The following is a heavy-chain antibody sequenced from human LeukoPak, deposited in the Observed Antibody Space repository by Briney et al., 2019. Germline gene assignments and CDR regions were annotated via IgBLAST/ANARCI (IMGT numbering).Heavy chain of an antibody. V-gene: IGHV3-7*01. Sequence: GGSLRLSCAASGFTFSSYWMSWVRQAPGKGLEWVANIKQDGSEKYYVDSGKGRFTISRDNAKNSLYLQMNSLRAEDTAVYYCARDTPNPHPDYGDPFDYWGQGTLVTVSS. J-gene: IGHJ4*02. CDR2: IKQDGSEK. CDR1: GFTFSSYW. CDR3: ARDTPNPHPDYGDPFDY. D-gene: IGHD4-17*01.